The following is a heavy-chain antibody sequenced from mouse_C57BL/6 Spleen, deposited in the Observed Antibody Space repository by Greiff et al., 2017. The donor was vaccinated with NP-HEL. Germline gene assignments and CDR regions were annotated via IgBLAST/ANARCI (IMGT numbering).Heavy chain of an antibody. CDR2: IDPETGGT. V-gene: IGHV1-15*01. CDR1: GYTFTDYE. J-gene: IGHJ4*01. D-gene: IGHD1-1*01. Sequence: QVQLQQSGGELVRPGASVTLSCKASGYTFTDYEMHWVKQTPVHGLEWIGAIDPETGGTAYNQKFKGKAILTADKSSSTAYMELRSLTSEDSAVYYGTRKGGYYGGYYAMDYWGQGTSVTVSS. CDR3: TRKGGYYGGYYAMDY.